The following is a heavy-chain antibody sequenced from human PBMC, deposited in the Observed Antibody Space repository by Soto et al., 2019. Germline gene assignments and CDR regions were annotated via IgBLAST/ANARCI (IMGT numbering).Heavy chain of an antibody. D-gene: IGHD3-10*01. Sequence: QLQLQESGSGLVRPSQTLSLTCTVSGASIGSGSYSWNWIRQPPGKGLEWIGYLHHSGDTYFNPSMRRRVSVTVDRSDNQLSLKLISVAAADTAVYYCASFPLWFGELDYWGQGALVTVSS. CDR1: GASIGSGSYS. CDR2: LHHSGDT. CDR3: ASFPLWFGELDY. V-gene: IGHV4-30-2*01. J-gene: IGHJ4*02.